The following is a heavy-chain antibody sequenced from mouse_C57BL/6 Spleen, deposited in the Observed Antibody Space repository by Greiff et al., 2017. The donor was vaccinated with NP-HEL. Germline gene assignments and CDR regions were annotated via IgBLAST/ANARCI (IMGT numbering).Heavy chain of an antibody. Sequence: VQLQQSGAELVMPGASVKLSCKASGYTFTSYWMHWVKQRPGQGLEWIGEIDPSASYTNYNQKFKVKSTLTVDKSSSTAYMQLSSLTSEDSAVYYCARRHYYGSSYFDYWGQGTTLTVSS. CDR2: IDPSASYT. CDR1: GYTFTSYW. J-gene: IGHJ2*01. CDR3: ARRHYYGSSYFDY. V-gene: IGHV1-69*01. D-gene: IGHD1-1*01.